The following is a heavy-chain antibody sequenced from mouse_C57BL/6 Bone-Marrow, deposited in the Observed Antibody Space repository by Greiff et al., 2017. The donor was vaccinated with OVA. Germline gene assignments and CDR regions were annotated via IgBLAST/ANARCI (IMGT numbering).Heavy chain of an antibody. CDR3: ARVRANYDYVGYWYFDV. CDR2: IYPGSGST. J-gene: IGHJ1*03. CDR1: GYTFPSYW. V-gene: IGHV1-55*01. Sequence: QVQLQQPGAELVKPGASVKMSCKASGYTFPSYWITWVKQRPGQGLEWIGDIYPGSGSTNYTEKFKSKATLTVDTSSSTAYMQLSSLTSEDSAVYYCARVRANYDYVGYWYFDVWGTGTTVTVSS. D-gene: IGHD2-4*01.